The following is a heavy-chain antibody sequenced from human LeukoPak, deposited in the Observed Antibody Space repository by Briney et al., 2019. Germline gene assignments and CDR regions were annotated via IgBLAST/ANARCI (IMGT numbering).Heavy chain of an antibody. Sequence: PGGSLRHSCAASGFTFSSYAMSWVRQAPGKGLEWVSAISGSGGSTYYADSVKGRFTISRDNSKNTRYLQMNSLRAEDTAVYYLARRHPARHGDRRDAFDIWGQETMVTVSS. CDR2: ISGSGGST. D-gene: IGHD4-17*01. CDR1: GFTFSSYA. J-gene: IGHJ3*02. CDR3: ARRHPARHGDRRDAFDI. V-gene: IGHV3-23*01.